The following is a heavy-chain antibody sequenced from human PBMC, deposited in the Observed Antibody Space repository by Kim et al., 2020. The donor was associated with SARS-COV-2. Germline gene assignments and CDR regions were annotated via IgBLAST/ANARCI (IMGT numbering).Heavy chain of an antibody. D-gene: IGHD1-26*01. Sequence: GGSLRLSCAASGFTFSRYSMHWVRQAPGKGLEWVSSISSSATPIFYADSVRGRFTISRDNARNSLYLQMNSLRDEDTAVYYCAKDRSYLFDYRGQGTLVTASS. J-gene: IGHJ4*02. CDR1: GFTFSRYS. CDR3: AKDRSYLFDY. V-gene: IGHV3-48*02. CDR2: ISSSATPI.